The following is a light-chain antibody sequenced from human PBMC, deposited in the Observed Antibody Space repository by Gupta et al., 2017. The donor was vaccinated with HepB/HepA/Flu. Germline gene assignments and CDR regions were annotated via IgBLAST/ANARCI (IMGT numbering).Light chain of an antibody. J-gene: IGLJ3*02. V-gene: IGLV3-1*01. CDR3: QAWDTSTAV. CDR1: KLVDKY. CDR2: QDS. Sequence: SYELPQPPSISVSPGQTASITCSGNKLVDKYASWYQQKSGQSPVLVIYQDSKRPSGIPERFSGSNSGNTATLTISGTQAMDGADYYCQAWDTSTAVFGGGTKLTVL.